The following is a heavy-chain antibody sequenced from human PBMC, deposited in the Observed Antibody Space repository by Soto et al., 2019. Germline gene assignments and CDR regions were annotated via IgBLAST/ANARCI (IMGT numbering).Heavy chain of an antibody. Sequence: PSETLSLTCAVYGGSFSGYSWSWIRQSPGKGLVWIGEISQSGSINFNPSLKSRVTMSVDTSKSQFSLQLSSVTAADTAVYYCARGAVRGRHNRPPRVHPWGQGPLV. V-gene: IGHV4-34*01. J-gene: IGHJ5*02. CDR1: GGSFSGYS. D-gene: IGHD1-1*01. CDR3: ARGAVRGRHNRPPRVHP. CDR2: ISQSGSI.